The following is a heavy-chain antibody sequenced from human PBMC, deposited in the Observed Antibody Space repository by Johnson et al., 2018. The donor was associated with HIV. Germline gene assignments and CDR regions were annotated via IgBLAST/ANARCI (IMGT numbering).Heavy chain of an antibody. D-gene: IGHD5-24*01. J-gene: IGHJ3*02. Sequence: VQLVESGGGLVQPGGSLRLACAASGFTVSNNYMSWVRQAPGKGLEWVSIIYSGGSTYYADSVKGRFTISRDNSKNTLDLQMNSLRAEDTAVYYCARTSLEMATISAFDIWGQGTMVTVSS. CDR1: GFTVSNNY. CDR2: IYSGGST. V-gene: IGHV3-66*02. CDR3: ARTSLEMATISAFDI.